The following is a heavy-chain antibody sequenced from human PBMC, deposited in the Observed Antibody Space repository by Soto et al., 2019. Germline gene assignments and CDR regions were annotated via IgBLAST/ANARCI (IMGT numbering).Heavy chain of an antibody. V-gene: IGHV3-30-3*01. J-gene: IGHJ5*02. CDR3: ARDLGYSSSWANWFDP. CDR1: GFTFSSYA. Sequence: QVQLVESGGGVVQPGRSLRLSCAASGFTFSSYAMHWVRQAPGKGLEWVAVISYDGSNKYYADSVKGRFTISRDNSKNTLYLQMNSLRAEDTAVYYCARDLGYSSSWANWFDPWGQGTLVTVSS. D-gene: IGHD6-13*01. CDR2: ISYDGSNK.